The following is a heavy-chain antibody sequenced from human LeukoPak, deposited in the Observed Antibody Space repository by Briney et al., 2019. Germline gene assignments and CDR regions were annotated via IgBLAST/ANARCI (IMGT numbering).Heavy chain of an antibody. D-gene: IGHD2-21*01. J-gene: IGHJ4*02. CDR2: IGHGGGT. CDR1: GGSFSGYY. Sequence: SETLALTCAVYGGSFSGYYWTFVRQTPGKGLEWIGEIGHGGGTNYHPSLKSRVSISIDTSKKQFSLRLSSVTAADTAVYYCVRVPEGDSRPCDSWGQGTLVTVSS. CDR3: VRVPEGDSRPCDS. V-gene: IGHV4-34*01.